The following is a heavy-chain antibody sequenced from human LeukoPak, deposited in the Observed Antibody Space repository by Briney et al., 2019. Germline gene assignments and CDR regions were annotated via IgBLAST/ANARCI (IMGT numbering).Heavy chain of an antibody. V-gene: IGHV3-49*04. Sequence: GGSLRLSCTASGFIFGDYAMSWVRQAPGKGLEWVGFIRSKGSEYAASVKGRFTISRDDSKSIAYLQMNSLKTEDTAVYYCTRVYGSGRYHSWFDPWGQGTLVTVSS. J-gene: IGHJ5*02. CDR2: IRSKGS. D-gene: IGHD1-26*01. CDR1: GFIFGDYA. CDR3: TRVYGSGRYHSWFDP.